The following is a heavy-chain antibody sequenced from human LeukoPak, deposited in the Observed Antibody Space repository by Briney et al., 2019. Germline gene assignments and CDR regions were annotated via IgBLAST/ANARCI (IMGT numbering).Heavy chain of an antibody. Sequence: ASVKVSCKASGYTFTSYDINWVRQATGQGLEWMGWTNPNSGNTGYAQKFQGRVTMTRNTSISTAYMELSSLRSEDTAVYYCARGRYCSSTSCYEVVDYWGQGTLVTVSS. CDR2: TNPNSGNT. V-gene: IGHV1-8*01. CDR3: ARGRYCSSTSCYEVVDY. D-gene: IGHD2-2*01. J-gene: IGHJ4*02. CDR1: GYTFTSYD.